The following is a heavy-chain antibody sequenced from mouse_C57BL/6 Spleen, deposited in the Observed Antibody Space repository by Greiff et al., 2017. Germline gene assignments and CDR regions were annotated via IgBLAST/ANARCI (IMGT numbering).Heavy chain of an antibody. Sequence: EVKLQESGAELVRPGASVKLSCTASGFNIKDDYMHWVKQRPEQGLEWIGWIDPENGDTEYASKFQGKATITADTSSNTAYLQLSSLTSEDTAVYYCTTAYSNYLYYFDYWGQGTTLTVSS. D-gene: IGHD2-5*01. CDR1: GFNIKDDY. CDR3: TTAYSNYLYYFDY. CDR2: IDPENGDT. V-gene: IGHV14-4*01. J-gene: IGHJ2*01.